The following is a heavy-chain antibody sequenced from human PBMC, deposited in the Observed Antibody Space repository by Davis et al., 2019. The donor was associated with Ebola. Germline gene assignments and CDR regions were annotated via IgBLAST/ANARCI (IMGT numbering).Heavy chain of an antibody. Sequence: GESLKISCAASGFTFSSYGMHWVRQAPGKGLEWVAVIWYDGSNKYYADSVKGRFTISRDNSKNTLYLQMNSLRAEDTAVYYCARGISGYGGESYGMDVWGQGTTVTVSS. CDR3: ARGISGYGGESYGMDV. CDR1: GFTFSSYG. V-gene: IGHV3-33*01. J-gene: IGHJ6*02. CDR2: IWYDGSNK. D-gene: IGHD5-12*01.